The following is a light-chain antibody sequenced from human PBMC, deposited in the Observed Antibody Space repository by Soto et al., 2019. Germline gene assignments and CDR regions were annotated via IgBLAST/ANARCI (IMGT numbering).Light chain of an antibody. Sequence: QSALTQPRSVSGSPGQSVTISCTGTSSDVGGYNYVSWYQQHPGKAPKLVIYDVSKRPSGVPDRFSGSKSGNTASLTISGLQAEDEADYYCCSYADRSYVFGTGTKVTVL. CDR2: DVS. CDR1: SSDVGGYNY. J-gene: IGLJ1*01. V-gene: IGLV2-11*01. CDR3: CSYADRSYV.